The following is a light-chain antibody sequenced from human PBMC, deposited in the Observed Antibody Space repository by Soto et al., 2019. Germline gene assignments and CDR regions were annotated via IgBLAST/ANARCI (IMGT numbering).Light chain of an antibody. CDR1: SGDVGAYNH. J-gene: IGLJ1*01. CDR2: EVS. V-gene: IGLV2-14*01. Sequence: QSALTHPASVSGSPGQSITISCTGTSGDVGAYNHVSWYQQHPGKAPKLMIYEVSNRPSGVSNRFSASKSGNTASLTISGLQAEDEADYYCTSYTSSSAPFVFGTGTKVTVL. CDR3: TSYTSSSAPFV.